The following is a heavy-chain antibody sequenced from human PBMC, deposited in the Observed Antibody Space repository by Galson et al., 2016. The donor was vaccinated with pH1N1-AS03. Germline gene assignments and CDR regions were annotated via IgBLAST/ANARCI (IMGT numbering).Heavy chain of an antibody. V-gene: IGHV3-21*01. J-gene: IGHJ3*01. CDR1: GFTFSTYG. Sequence: SLRLSCAASGFTFSTYGMNWVHQAPGKGLEWVSSISRSSSYTYYADSVEGRFTISRDNAENSLYLQMNSLRDEDTAVYYCARPKNGGNSQVNVFDLWGHGTMVTVSS. D-gene: IGHD4-23*01. CDR2: ISRSSSYT. CDR3: ARPKNGGNSQVNVFDL.